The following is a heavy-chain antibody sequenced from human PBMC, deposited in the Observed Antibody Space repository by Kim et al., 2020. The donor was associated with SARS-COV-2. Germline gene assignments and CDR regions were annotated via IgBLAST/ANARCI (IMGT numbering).Heavy chain of an antibody. D-gene: IGHD6-13*01. CDR3: ARQAAAGYFDY. Sequence: KHDAYSGKGRFPIPSDNSKNTLYLQMNSLRAEDTAVYYCARQAAAGYFDYWGQGTLVTVSS. V-gene: IGHV3-33*01. CDR2: K. J-gene: IGHJ4*02.